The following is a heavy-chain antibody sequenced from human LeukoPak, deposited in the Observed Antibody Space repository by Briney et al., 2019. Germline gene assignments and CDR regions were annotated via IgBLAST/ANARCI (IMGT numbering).Heavy chain of an antibody. CDR2: FDPEDGET. CDR3: ATVPGYSYGFHY. J-gene: IGHJ4*02. V-gene: IGHV1-24*01. Sequence: ASVKVSCKVSGCTLTELSMHWVRQAPGKGLEWMGGFDPEDGETIYAQKFQGRVTMTEDTSTDTAYMELSSLRSEDTAVYYCATVPGYSYGFHYWGQGTLVTVSS. D-gene: IGHD5-18*01. CDR1: GCTLTELS.